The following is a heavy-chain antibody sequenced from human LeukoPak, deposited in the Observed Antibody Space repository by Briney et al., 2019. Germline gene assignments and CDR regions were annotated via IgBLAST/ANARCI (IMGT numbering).Heavy chain of an antibody. Sequence: KPGESLKISCKGSGYSFTSYWIGWVRQMPGKGLEWMGIIYPGGSDTRYSPSFQGQVTISADKSISTAYLQWSSLKASDTAMYYCASPSDYYDSSGYYDDAFDIWGQGTMVTVSS. D-gene: IGHD3-22*01. CDR1: GYSFTSYW. V-gene: IGHV5-51*03. CDR3: ASPSDYYDSSGYYDDAFDI. CDR2: IYPGGSDT. J-gene: IGHJ3*02.